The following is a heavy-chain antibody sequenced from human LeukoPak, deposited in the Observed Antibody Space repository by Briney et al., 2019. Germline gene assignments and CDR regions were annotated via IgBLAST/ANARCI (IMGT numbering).Heavy chain of an antibody. CDR2: IIPIFGTA. J-gene: IGHJ4*02. Sequence: GSSVKVSCKASGGTFSSYAITWVRQAPGQGLEWMGRIIPIFGTANYAQKFQGRVTITTDESTSTAYMELSTLRSDDTAVYYCARERPPGDSSSWFLEGYFDIWGQETLVTVSS. V-gene: IGHV1-69*05. CDR1: GGTFSSYA. CDR3: ARERPPGDSSSWFLEGYFDI. D-gene: IGHD6-13*01.